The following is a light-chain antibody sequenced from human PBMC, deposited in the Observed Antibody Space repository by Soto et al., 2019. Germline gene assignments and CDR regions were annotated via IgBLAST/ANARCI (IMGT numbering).Light chain of an antibody. J-gene: IGKJ1*01. CDR3: QQSYSSPTWT. V-gene: IGKV1-39*01. CDR1: QSISTY. CDR2: AAS. Sequence: DIQMTQSPSSLSASVGYRVTITCRASQSISTYLNWYQQKPGKAPKVLIYAASSLQSGVPSRFSGSGSGTDFTLTIRSLQPEDFATYYCQQSYSSPTWTFGQGTTGDIK.